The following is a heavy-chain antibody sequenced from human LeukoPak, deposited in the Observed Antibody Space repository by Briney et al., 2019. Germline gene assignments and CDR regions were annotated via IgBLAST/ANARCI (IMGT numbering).Heavy chain of an antibody. Sequence: SVKVSCKASGGTFISYAISWVRQAPGQGLEWMGGIIPIFGTANYAQKFQGRVTITADESTSTAYMELSSLRSEDTAVYYCARDRSVQTSGTGDDAFDIWGQGTMVTVSS. V-gene: IGHV1-69*13. J-gene: IGHJ3*02. CDR3: ARDRSVQTSGTGDDAFDI. CDR2: IIPIFGTA. CDR1: GGTFISYA. D-gene: IGHD3-10*01.